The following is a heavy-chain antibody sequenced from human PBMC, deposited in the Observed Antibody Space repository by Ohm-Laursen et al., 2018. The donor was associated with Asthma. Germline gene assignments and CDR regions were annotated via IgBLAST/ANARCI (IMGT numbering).Heavy chain of an antibody. J-gene: IGHJ5*02. CDR3: ARGGPYSSSSRFDP. Sequence: ASVKVSCKTSGYTFTGYYMHWVRQAPGQGLEWMGRINPNSGGTNYAQKFQGRVTMTRDTSISTAYMELSRLRSDDTAVYYCARGGPYSSSSRFDPWGQGTLVTVSS. V-gene: IGHV1-2*06. CDR1: GYTFTGYY. D-gene: IGHD6-6*01. CDR2: INPNSGGT.